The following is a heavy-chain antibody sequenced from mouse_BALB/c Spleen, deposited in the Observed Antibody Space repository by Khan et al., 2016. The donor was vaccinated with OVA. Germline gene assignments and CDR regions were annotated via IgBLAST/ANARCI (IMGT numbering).Heavy chain of an antibody. CDR3: VRSGYGSFAY. CDR1: GYTFTDYN. J-gene: IGHJ3*01. D-gene: IGHD1-2*01. CDR2: IFPNNGDS. Sequence: EVQLVESGPELVKPGASVKISCKASGYTFTDYNMDWVKQSHGKSLEWIGYIFPNNGDSGYNQKFKTKATLTVDHSSSTAYMDLRSLTSEDSAVYYCVRSGYGSFAYWGQGTLVTVSA. V-gene: IGHV1S29*02.